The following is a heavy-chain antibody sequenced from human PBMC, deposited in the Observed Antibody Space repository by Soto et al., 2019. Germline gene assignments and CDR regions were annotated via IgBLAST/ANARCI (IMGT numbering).Heavy chain of an antibody. CDR1: GFTFSSYA. CDR3: ARDSSIPGWDLVY. J-gene: IGHJ4*02. V-gene: IGHV3-30-3*01. Sequence: GGSLRLSCAASGFTFSSYAMHWVRQAPGKGLEWVAVISYDGSNKYYADSVKGRFTISRDNSKNTLYLQMNSLRAEDTAVYYCARDSSIPGWDLVYWGQGTLVTVSS. D-gene: IGHD2-21*01. CDR2: ISYDGSNK.